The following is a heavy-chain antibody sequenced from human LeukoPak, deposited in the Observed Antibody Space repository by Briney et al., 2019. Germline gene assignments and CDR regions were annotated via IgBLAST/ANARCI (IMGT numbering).Heavy chain of an antibody. V-gene: IGHV1-24*01. CDR1: GYTLTELS. J-gene: IGHJ4*02. CDR2: FDPEDGET. Sequence: GASVKVSCKVSGYTLTELSMHWVRQAPGKGLEWMGGFDPEDGETIYGQKFQGRVTMTEDTSTDTAYMELSSLRSEDTAVYYCATYDSSGYYYFDYWGQGTLVTVSS. CDR3: ATYDSSGYYYFDY. D-gene: IGHD3-22*01.